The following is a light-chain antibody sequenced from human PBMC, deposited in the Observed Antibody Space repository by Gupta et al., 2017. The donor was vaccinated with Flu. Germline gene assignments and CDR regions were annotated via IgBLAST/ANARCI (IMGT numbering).Light chain of an antibody. J-gene: IGKJ1*01. Sequence: PATLSVSPGQRATLSCRASQGISSYLAWYQQKRGQAPRLLIYAASTRAAGIPARFSCSGSGTDFTLTISSLQSEDFAVYYCQQYNRWPASFGQGTKVEIK. CDR3: QQYNRWPAS. CDR2: AAS. CDR1: QGISSY. V-gene: IGKV3-15*01.